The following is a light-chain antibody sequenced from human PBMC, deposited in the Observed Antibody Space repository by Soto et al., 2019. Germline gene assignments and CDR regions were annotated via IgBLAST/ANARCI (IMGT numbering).Light chain of an antibody. CDR3: QQRSEWPLGT. Sequence: EIILTQSPATLSLSPGDRATLSCRASQSVSHYLAWYQQKPGQAPRLLIYDVSNRATGIPARFSGSGSGTAFTLTISSLETEDLAVYFCQQRSEWPLGTFGQGTKLEIK. V-gene: IGKV3-11*01. CDR1: QSVSHY. J-gene: IGKJ2*02. CDR2: DVS.